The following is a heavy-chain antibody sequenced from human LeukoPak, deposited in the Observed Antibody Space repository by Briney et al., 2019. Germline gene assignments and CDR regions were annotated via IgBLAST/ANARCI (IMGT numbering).Heavy chain of an antibody. V-gene: IGHV3-23*01. CDR2: ISGDGART. CDR3: AKTVVVITFRFDS. J-gene: IGHJ4*02. Sequence: GGSLRLSCAASGFTFSSSAMSWVRQAPGKGLEWVSAISGDGARTYYADSVKGRFTISRDNSKNTLDLQMNSLRAEDTAIYYCAKTVVVITFRFDSWGQGPLVTVSS. CDR1: GFTFSSSA. D-gene: IGHD2-21*01.